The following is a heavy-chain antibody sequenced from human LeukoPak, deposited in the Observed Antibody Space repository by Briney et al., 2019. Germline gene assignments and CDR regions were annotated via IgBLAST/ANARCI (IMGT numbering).Heavy chain of an antibody. CDR2: ISYDGSNK. D-gene: IGHD4-23*01. CDR1: GFSFSSYA. V-gene: IGHV3-30*03. Sequence: GGFLRLSCAASGFSFSSYAIHWVHQAPGKGLEWVALISYDGSNKYYVDSVKGRFAISRDNSKNTLYLQMNSLRAEDTAVYYCARGTTVVWKPPFDPWGQGTLVTVSS. J-gene: IGHJ5*02. CDR3: ARGTTVVWKPPFDP.